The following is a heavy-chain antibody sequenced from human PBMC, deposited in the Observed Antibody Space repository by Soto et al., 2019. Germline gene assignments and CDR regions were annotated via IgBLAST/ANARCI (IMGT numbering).Heavy chain of an antibody. V-gene: IGHV4-39*01. J-gene: IGHJ3*02. Sequence: SETLSLTCTVSGGSISSSSYYWGWIRQPPGKGLEWIGSIYYSGSTYYNPSLKSRVTISVDTSKNQFSLKLSSVTAADTAVYYCARQDFWSGSSPGGAFDIWGQGTMVTV. CDR2: IYYSGST. CDR3: ARQDFWSGSSPGGAFDI. CDR1: GGSISSSSYY. D-gene: IGHD3-3*01.